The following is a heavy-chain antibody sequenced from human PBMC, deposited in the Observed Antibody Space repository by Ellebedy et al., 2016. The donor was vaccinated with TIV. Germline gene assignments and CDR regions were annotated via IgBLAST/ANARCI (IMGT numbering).Heavy chain of an antibody. D-gene: IGHD6-6*01. CDR1: GGSFSGYY. CDR3: ARGIWDSSSGWFDP. J-gene: IGHJ5*02. Sequence: SETLSLTXAVYGGSFSGYYWSWIRQSPGKGLEWIGEVNHSGSTNYNPSLKSRVTISVDTSKNQFSLKLSSVTAADTAVYYCARGIWDSSSGWFDPWGQGTLVTVSS. CDR2: VNHSGST. V-gene: IGHV4-34*01.